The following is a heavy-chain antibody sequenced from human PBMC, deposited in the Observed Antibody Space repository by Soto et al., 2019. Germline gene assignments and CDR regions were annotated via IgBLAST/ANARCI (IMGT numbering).Heavy chain of an antibody. V-gene: IGHV4-31*03. CDR2: IYYSGST. CDR1: GGSISSGGYY. CDR3: XSLTDYEFWSGDDAFDI. D-gene: IGHD3-3*01. J-gene: IGHJ3*02. Sequence: KPSETLSLTCTVSGGSISSGGYYWSWIRQHPGKGLEWIGYIYYSGSTYYNPSLKSRVTISVDTSKNQFSLKLSSVTAADTAVYYCXSLTDYEFWSGDDAFDIWGQGTMVTVSS.